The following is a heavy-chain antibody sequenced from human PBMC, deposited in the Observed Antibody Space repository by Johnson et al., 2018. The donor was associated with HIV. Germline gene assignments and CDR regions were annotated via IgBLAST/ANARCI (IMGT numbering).Heavy chain of an antibody. J-gene: IGHJ3*02. Sequence: VQLVESGGGIVRPGGSLRLSCAASRFTFSSYAMNWVRQAPGKGLEWVSSISANGDSTYYADSVKGRFTISRDNPKNTLYLQMNSLRAEDTAVYYCAKGGGSSWSDAFDIWGQGTMVTVSS. CDR2: ISANGDST. CDR1: RFTFSSYA. V-gene: IGHV3-23*04. D-gene: IGHD6-13*01. CDR3: AKGGGSSWSDAFDI.